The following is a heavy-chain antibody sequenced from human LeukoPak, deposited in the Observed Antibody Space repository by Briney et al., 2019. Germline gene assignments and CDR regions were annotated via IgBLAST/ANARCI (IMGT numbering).Heavy chain of an antibody. CDR3: ARTRYCSGGSCYWSPFDY. D-gene: IGHD2-15*01. J-gene: IGHJ4*02. Sequence: GGSLRLSCAASGFTFSSHEMNWVRQAPGKGLEWVSYISSSGSTIYYADSVKGRFTISRDNAKNPLYLQMNSLRAEDTAVYYCARTRYCSGGSCYWSPFDYWGQGTLVTVX. CDR2: ISSSGSTI. V-gene: IGHV3-48*03. CDR1: GFTFSSHE.